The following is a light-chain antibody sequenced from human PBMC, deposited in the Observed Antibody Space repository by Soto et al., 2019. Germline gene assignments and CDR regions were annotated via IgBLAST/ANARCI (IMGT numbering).Light chain of an antibody. CDR2: EVT. Sequence: QSALTQPPSASGSPGQSVTISCTGTSSDGGGYNYVSWYQQHPDKAPKLMIYEVTKRPSGVPDRFSGSKSGNTASLTGSGLQAEDEAEWYCSSYVGSNYFDVFGTGTKVTGL. CDR1: SSDGGGYNY. J-gene: IGLJ1*01. V-gene: IGLV2-8*01. CDR3: SSYVGSNYFDV.